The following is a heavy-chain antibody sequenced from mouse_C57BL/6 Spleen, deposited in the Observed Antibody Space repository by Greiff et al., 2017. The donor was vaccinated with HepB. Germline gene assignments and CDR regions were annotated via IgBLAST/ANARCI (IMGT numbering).Heavy chain of an antibody. CDR2: IDPSDSET. Sequence: QVQLQQPGAELVRPGSSVKLSCKASGYTFTSYWMHWVKQRPIQGLEWIGNIDPSDSETHYNQKFKDKATLTVDKSSSTAYMQLSSLTSEDSAVYSCAKSALTTVVATNYFDYWGQGTTLTVSS. CDR1: GYTFTSYW. V-gene: IGHV1-52*01. J-gene: IGHJ2*01. CDR3: AKSALTTVVATNYFDY. D-gene: IGHD1-1*01.